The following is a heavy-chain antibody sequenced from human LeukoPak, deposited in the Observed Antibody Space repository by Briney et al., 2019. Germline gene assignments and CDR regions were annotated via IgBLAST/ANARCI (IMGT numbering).Heavy chain of an antibody. V-gene: IGHV4-34*01. CDR1: GGSFSGYY. CDR3: ARITSTIFGVVMNYYYYGMDV. J-gene: IGHJ6*02. D-gene: IGHD3-3*01. CDR2: INHSGST. Sequence: SETLSLTCAVYGGSFSGYYWSWIRQPPGKGLEWIGEINHSGSTNYNPSLKSRVTISVDTSKNQFSLKLSSVTAADTAVYYCARITSTIFGVVMNYYYYGMDVWGQGTTVTVSS.